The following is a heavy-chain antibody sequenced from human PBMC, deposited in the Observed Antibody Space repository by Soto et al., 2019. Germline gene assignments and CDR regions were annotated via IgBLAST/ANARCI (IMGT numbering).Heavy chain of an antibody. CDR3: ATMVPHNDIWSANYYFAY. CDR2: IYYGGSS. J-gene: IGHJ4*02. Sequence: QLQLRESGPGLVRPSETLSLTCTVSGGDVTSSRYYWAWIRQTPGQGLEWIATIYYGGSSYYGASLKSRVTISIDTSKHQFSLKMTSVTAADTAVYFCATMVPHNDIWSANYYFAYWGQGTLVTVSS. V-gene: IGHV4-39*01. CDR1: GGDVTSSRYY. D-gene: IGHD3-3*01.